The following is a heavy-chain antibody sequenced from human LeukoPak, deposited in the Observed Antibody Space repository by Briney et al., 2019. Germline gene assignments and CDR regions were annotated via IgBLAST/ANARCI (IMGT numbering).Heavy chain of an antibody. Sequence: SVKVSCKASGGTFSSYAISWVRQAPGRGLEWMGGIIPIFGTANYAQKFQGRVTITTDESTSTAYMELSSLRSEDTAVYYCARGSVEGGSGFDYWGQGTLVTVSS. CDR2: IIPIFGTA. D-gene: IGHD3-10*01. CDR1: GGTFSSYA. V-gene: IGHV1-69*05. J-gene: IGHJ4*02. CDR3: ARGSVEGGSGFDY.